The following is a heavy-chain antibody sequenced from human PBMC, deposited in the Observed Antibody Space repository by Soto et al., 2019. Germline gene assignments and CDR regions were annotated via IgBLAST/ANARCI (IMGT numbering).Heavy chain of an antibody. CDR3: ASPYSSSWYGYQFDY. Sequence: SETLSLTCTVSGGSISSSSYCWGWIRQPPGKGLEWIGSIYYSGSTYYNPSLKSRVTISVDTSKNQFSLKLSSVTAADTAVYYCASPYSSSWYGYQFDYWGQGTLVTISS. V-gene: IGHV4-39*01. J-gene: IGHJ4*02. CDR1: GGSISSSSYC. D-gene: IGHD6-13*01. CDR2: IYYSGST.